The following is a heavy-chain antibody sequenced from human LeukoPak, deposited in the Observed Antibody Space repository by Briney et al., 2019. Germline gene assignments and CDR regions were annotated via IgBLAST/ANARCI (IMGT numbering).Heavy chain of an antibody. V-gene: IGHV3-23*01. Sequence: GGSLRLSCAASGFTFSNYAMSWVRQAPGKGLEWVSAISGSSGSTYYADSVKGRFTISRDNSKNTLYLQMNSLRAEDTAVYYCAKNRAGSGWVSAVWGQGTLVTVSA. D-gene: IGHD6-19*01. CDR3: AKNRAGSGWVSAV. J-gene: IGHJ4*02. CDR2: ISGSSGST. CDR1: GFTFSNYA.